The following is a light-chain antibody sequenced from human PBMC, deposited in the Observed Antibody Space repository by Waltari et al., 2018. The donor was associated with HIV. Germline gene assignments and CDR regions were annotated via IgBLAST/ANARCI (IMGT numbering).Light chain of an antibody. J-gene: IGLJ3*02. V-gene: IGLV2-11*01. Sequence: QSALTQPRSVSGSPGQSVTISCTGTSSDVGGYKYVSWYQQHPAKAPKLMIYDVTKRPSGVPDRVSGSKSVNAASLTISGLEAEDEADYYCCSYAGSYTWVFGGGTKLTVL. CDR1: SSDVGGYKY. CDR3: CSYAGSYTWV. CDR2: DVT.